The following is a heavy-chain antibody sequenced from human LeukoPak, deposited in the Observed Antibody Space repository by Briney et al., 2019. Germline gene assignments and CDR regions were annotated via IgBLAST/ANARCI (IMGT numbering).Heavy chain of an antibody. V-gene: IGHV3-33*01. D-gene: IGHD3-22*01. J-gene: IGHJ4*02. CDR2: IWYDASGQ. CDR3: ARDSLYDDNGYYHYFDY. CDR1: GFSFSTYG. Sequence: GRSLRLSCAASGFSFSTYGMHWVRQAPGKGLEWVAMIWYDASGQHYADSVKARFTISRDTSKNTLYLQMNSLRAEDTAVYFCARDSLYDDNGYYHYFDYWGQGTLVTVSS.